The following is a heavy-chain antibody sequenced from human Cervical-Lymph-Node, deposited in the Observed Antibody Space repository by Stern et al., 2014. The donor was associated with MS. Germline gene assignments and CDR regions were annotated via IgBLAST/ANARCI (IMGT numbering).Heavy chain of an antibody. V-gene: IGHV1-69*09. J-gene: IGHJ4*02. CDR2: IIPMSGIS. CDR1: GGTFSTYP. CDR3: ARGRGSYLDQ. D-gene: IGHD1-26*01. Sequence: VQLGQSGAEVKKPGSAVTVSCKASGGTFSTYPISWVRQAPGQGLEWMGRIIPMSGISNDAQKFQGRVTITADRSTSTAYMELSSLRSEDTAVYYCARGRGSYLDQWGQGTLVIVSS.